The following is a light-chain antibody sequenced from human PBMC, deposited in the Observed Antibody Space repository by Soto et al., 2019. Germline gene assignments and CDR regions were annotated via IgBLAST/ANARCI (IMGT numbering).Light chain of an antibody. CDR3: SSYISSSPVV. CDR1: SSDVGGYNY. J-gene: IGLJ2*01. Sequence: QSALTQPASVSGSPGQSITISCTGTSSDVGGYNYVSWYQQHPGKAPKLMIYEVSNRPSGVSNRFSGSKSGNTASLTISGLQAEDEADYYCSSYISSSPVVFGGGPKLTVL. CDR2: EVS. V-gene: IGLV2-14*01.